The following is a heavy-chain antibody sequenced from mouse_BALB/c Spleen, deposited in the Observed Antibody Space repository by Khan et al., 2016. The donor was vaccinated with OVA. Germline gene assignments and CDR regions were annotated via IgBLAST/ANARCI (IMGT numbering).Heavy chain of an antibody. V-gene: IGHV5-6-5*01. J-gene: IGHJ1*01. CDR2: ISSGGST. Sequence: EVQLVESGGGLVKPGGSLKLSCAASGFTFSSYAMSWVRQTPEKRLEWVASISSGGSTYYPDSVKGRFTISRDNARNILYLQMSSLRSEDTAMYYCARDEYYGTGYFDVWGAGTTVTVSS. CDR3: ARDEYYGTGYFDV. D-gene: IGHD1-1*01. CDR1: GFTFSSYA.